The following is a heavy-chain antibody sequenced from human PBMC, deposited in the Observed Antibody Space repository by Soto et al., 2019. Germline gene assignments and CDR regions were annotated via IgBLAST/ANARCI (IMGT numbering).Heavy chain of an antibody. CDR3: TRSGIAAAGYYYYGMDV. J-gene: IGHJ6*02. Sequence: PGGSLRLSCTASGSTFGDYAMSWFRQAPGKGLEWVGFIRSKAYGGTTEYAASVKGRFTISRDDSKSIAYLQMNSLKTEDTAVYYCTRSGIAAAGYYYYGMDVWGQGTTVTVSS. CDR1: GSTFGDYA. D-gene: IGHD6-13*01. CDR2: IRSKAYGGTT. V-gene: IGHV3-49*03.